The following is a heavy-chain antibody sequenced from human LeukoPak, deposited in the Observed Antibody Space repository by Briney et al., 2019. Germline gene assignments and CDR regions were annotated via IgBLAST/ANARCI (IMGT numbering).Heavy chain of an antibody. D-gene: IGHD3-9*01. V-gene: IGHV3-30*18. CDR2: ISYDGSDE. CDR3: AKDDYDILTGYYKKRFYYYYYYMDV. Sequence: GSLRLSCAASGFTFNNFGMHWVRQAPGKGLEWVAMISYDGSDEYYADSVKGRFTISRDNSKNTLFLQMNSLRAEDTAVYYCAKDDYDILTGYYKKRFYYYYYYMDVWGKGTTVTVSS. CDR1: GFTFNNFG. J-gene: IGHJ6*03.